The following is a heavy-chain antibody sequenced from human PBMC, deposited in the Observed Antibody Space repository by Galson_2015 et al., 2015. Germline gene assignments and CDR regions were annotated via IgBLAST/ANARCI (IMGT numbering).Heavy chain of an antibody. V-gene: IGHV2-70*01. D-gene: IGHD1-20*01. J-gene: IGHJ6*02. Sequence: PALVKPTQTLTLTCTFSGFSLSTSGMCVSWIRQPPGQALEWLALIDWDDDKNYSTSLRTRLTISKDTSKNQVVLTMTNMDPVDTATYYCARIRIPYNWSYHRGKYYGMDVWGQGTTVTVSS. CDR1: GFSLSTSGMC. CDR3: ARIRIPYNWSYHRGKYYGMDV. CDR2: IDWDDDK.